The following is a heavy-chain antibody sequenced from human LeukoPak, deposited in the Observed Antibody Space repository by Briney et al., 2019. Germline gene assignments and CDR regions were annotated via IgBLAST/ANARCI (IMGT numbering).Heavy chain of an antibody. J-gene: IGHJ4*02. V-gene: IGHV5-51*01. D-gene: IGHD3-10*01. CDR3: ARLGYGSGSYYKGYFDY. Sequence: GASLQISCEGAGSIFTSYWSGWVRQLPGKGLGWMGIIYPGDSDTRYSPSFQGQVTISADKSISTPYLQWSSLKASDTAMYYCARLGYGSGSYYKGYFDYWGQGTLVTVSS. CDR2: IYPGDSDT. CDR1: GSIFTSYW.